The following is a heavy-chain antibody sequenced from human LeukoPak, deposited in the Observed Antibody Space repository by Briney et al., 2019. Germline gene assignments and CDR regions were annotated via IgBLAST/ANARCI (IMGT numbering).Heavy chain of an antibody. D-gene: IGHD3-3*01. CDR2: INAGNGNT. V-gene: IGHV1-3*01. CDR1: GFTFTSYA. Sequence: GGSLRLSCAASGFTFTSYAMHWVRQAPGQRLEWMGWINAGNGNTKYSQKFQGRVTITRDTSASTAYMELSSLRSEDTAVYDCARALPRITIFGVPKGYYYGMDVWGQGTTVTVSS. CDR3: ARALPRITIFGVPKGYYYGMDV. J-gene: IGHJ6*02.